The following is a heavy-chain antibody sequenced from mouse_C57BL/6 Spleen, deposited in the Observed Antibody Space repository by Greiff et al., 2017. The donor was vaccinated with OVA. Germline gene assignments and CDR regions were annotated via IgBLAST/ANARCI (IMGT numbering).Heavy chain of an antibody. CDR1: GYTFTSYW. J-gene: IGHJ3*01. D-gene: IGHD3-2*02. V-gene: IGHV1-50*01. CDR2: IDPSDSYT. Sequence: QVQLKQPGAELVKPGASVKLSCTASGYTFTSYWMQWVKQRPGQGLEWIGEIDPSDSYTTYNQKFKGKATLTVDTSSSTAYMQLSSLTSEDSAVYYCASWGAAQATWAYRGQRTLVTVSA. CDR3: ASWGAAQATWAY.